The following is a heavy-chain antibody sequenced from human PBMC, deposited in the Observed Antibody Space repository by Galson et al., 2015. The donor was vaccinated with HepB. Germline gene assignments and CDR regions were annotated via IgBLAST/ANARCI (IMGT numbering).Heavy chain of an antibody. CDR2: ISSSGDIV. Sequence: LRLSCAASGFTFSDFYMSWIRQAPGKGLEWISYISSSGDIVSYGDSVKGRFTISRDNAKSSLYLQLNNLRAEDTAVYYCARASLGWFDPWGQGTLLTVSS. CDR1: GFTFSDFY. V-gene: IGHV3-11*01. J-gene: IGHJ5*02. CDR3: ARASLGWFDP.